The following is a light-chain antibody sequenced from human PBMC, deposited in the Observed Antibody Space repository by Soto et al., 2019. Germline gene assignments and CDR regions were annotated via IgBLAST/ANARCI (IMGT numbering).Light chain of an antibody. V-gene: IGKV2-28*01. CDR1: QSLLHSNGYNY. CDR2: LGS. J-gene: IGKJ1*01. CDR3: MQSLQTPPT. Sequence: DVVMTQSPLSLPVTPGEPASISCRSSQSLLHSNGYNYLDWYLQKPGQSPQLLIYLGSNRASGVPDRFMGSGSGTDFTLKISRVQTEDVGVYYCMQSLQTPPTFGQGPKLET.